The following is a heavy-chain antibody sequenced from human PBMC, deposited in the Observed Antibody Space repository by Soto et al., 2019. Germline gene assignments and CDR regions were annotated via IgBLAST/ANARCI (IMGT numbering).Heavy chain of an antibody. CDR2: IIPIFGTA. CDR3: ARGNYYGSGSYYHRMDV. J-gene: IGHJ6*02. Sequence: GASVKVSCKASGGTFSSYAISWVRQAPGQGLEWMGGIIPIFGTANYAQKFQGRVTITADESTSTAYMELSSLRSEDTAVYYCARGNYYGSGSYYHRMDVWGQGTTVTVSS. V-gene: IGHV1-69*13. D-gene: IGHD3-10*01. CDR1: GGTFSSYA.